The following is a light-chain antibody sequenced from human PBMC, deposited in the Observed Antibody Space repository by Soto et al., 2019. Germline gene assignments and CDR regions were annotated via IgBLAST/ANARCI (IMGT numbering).Light chain of an antibody. J-gene: IGKJ3*01. V-gene: IGKV3-15*01. CDR2: GAS. CDR1: QSVNSN. Sequence: EIEMTHSHATLSASPVERATIXWQASQSVNSNLAWYQQQAGQAPRLLIYGASTRATGIPARFSGSGSGTEFTLTISSLQSEDFAVYYCQQRSSWPFTFGPGTKVDIK. CDR3: QQRSSWPFT.